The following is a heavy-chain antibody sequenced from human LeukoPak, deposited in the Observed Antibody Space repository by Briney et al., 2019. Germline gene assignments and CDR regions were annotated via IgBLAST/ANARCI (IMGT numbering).Heavy chain of an antibody. Sequence: GASVKVSCKASGYTFTSYGISWVRQAPGQGLEWMGIINPSGGSTSYAQKFQGRVTMTRDMSTSTVYMELSSLRSEDTAVYYCARASGYYDTADAFDIWGQGTMVTVSS. CDR2: INPSGGST. V-gene: IGHV1-46*01. D-gene: IGHD3-22*01. CDR1: GYTFTSYG. J-gene: IGHJ3*02. CDR3: ARASGYYDTADAFDI.